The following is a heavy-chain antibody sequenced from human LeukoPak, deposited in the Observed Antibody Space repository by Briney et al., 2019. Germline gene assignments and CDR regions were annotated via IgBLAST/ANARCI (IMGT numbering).Heavy chain of an antibody. V-gene: IGHV3-66*01. CDR2: IYSGGNT. CDR1: GFTVTNNY. J-gene: IGHJ5*02. D-gene: IGHD3-3*01. Sequence: GGSLRLSCAASGFTVTNNYMTWVRQAPGKGLEWVSVIYSGGNTYYADSVKGRFTISRDNFKNTLYLQMNSLRAEDTAVYYCARPNDFWSGSGWFDPWGQGTLVTVSS. CDR3: ARPNDFWSGSGWFDP.